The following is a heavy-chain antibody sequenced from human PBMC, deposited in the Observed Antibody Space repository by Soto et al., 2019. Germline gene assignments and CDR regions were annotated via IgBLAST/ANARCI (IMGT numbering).Heavy chain of an antibody. D-gene: IGHD6-19*01. Sequence: VQLVESGGGVVQPGKSLRLSCAASGFIFSNYAMHWVRQAPGKGLEWVALISYDAINEYYADSVKGRFTISRDNSKNTLYLQMNGLRAEDTAVYFCARDVTAIAGVHWGQGTLVTVSS. J-gene: IGHJ4*02. CDR3: ARDVTAIAGVH. CDR1: GFIFSNYA. V-gene: IGHV3-30-3*01. CDR2: ISYDAINE.